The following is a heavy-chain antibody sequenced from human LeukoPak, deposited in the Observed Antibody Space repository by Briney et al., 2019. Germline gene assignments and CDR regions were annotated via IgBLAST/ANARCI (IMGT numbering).Heavy chain of an antibody. D-gene: IGHD2-2*02. CDR1: GFTFSSYA. CDR2: ISYDGSNK. V-gene: IGHV3-30-3*01. Sequence: GGSLRLSCAASGFTFSSYAMHWVRQAPGKGLEWVAVISYDGSNKYYADSVKGRFTISRDNSKNTLYLQMNSLRAEDTAVYYCATVVVPAAITDYWGRGTLVTVSS. CDR3: ATVVVPAAITDY. J-gene: IGHJ4*02.